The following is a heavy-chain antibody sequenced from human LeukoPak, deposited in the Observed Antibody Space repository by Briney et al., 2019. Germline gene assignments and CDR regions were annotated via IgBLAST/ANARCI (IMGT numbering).Heavy chain of an antibody. CDR3: ARDPSATVTRQPYYYYMDV. J-gene: IGHJ6*03. CDR1: GYTFNGYY. CDR2: INPNSGGT. D-gene: IGHD4-17*01. Sequence: ASVKVSCKTSGYTFNGYYIHWVRQAPGQGLEWMGWINPNSGGTNYAQKFQGRVTMTRDTSISTAYMELSRLRSDDTAVYYCARDPSATVTRQPYYYYMDVWGKGTTVTVSS. V-gene: IGHV1-2*02.